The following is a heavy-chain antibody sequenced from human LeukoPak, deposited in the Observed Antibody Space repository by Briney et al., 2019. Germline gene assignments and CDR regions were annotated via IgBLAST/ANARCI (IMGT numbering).Heavy chain of an antibody. CDR2: ISPGDSDT. CDR3: TRQGVYYSDSSAFYY. CDR1: GYRFSNYW. Sequence: GESMKISCKTSGYRFSNYWVGWVRQLPGKGLELMGAISPGDSDTRYSPSFQGQVTISGDKSTTTSYIQWTSLRASDTATYFCTRQGVYYSDSSAFYYWGQGTLVPVSS. V-gene: IGHV5-51*01. D-gene: IGHD3-22*01. J-gene: IGHJ4*02.